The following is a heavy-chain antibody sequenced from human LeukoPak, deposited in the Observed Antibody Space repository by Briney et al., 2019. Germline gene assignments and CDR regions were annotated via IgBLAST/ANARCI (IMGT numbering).Heavy chain of an antibody. CDR2: ISSSGSTI. Sequence: GSLRLSCAASGFTFSSYEMNWVRQAPGKGLEWVSYISSSGSTIYYADSVKGRFTISRDNAKNSLYLQMNSLRAEDTAVYYCARDQVNQYGDYDRPLWGQGTLVTVSS. V-gene: IGHV3-48*03. J-gene: IGHJ4*02. CDR3: ARDQVNQYGDYDRPL. CDR1: GFTFSSYE. D-gene: IGHD4-17*01.